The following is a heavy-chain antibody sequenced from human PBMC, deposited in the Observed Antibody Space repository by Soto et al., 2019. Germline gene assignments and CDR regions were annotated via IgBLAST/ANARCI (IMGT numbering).Heavy chain of an antibody. V-gene: IGHV3-30*18. D-gene: IGHD1-26*01. J-gene: IGHJ4*02. CDR1: GFTFSSYA. CDR2: ISYDGKNK. Sequence: QVQLVESGGGVVQPGRSLRLSCAASGFTFSSYAMHWVRQAPGKGPEWVAVISYDGKNKYYADSVKGRFTISRDDSKNTLDLQMNSLRVEDTAVYYCAKRGGFVVATTNYFDNWGQGTLVTVSS. CDR3: AKRGGFVVATTNYFDN.